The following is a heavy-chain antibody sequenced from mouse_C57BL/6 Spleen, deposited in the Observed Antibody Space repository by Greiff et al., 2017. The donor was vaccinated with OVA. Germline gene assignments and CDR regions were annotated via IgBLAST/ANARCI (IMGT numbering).Heavy chain of an antibody. V-gene: IGHV1-80*01. CDR1: GYAFSSYW. D-gene: IGHD1-1*01. CDR3: ARKGTVVADYYAMDY. CDR2: IYPGDGDT. Sequence: VQLQQSGAEPVKPGASVKISCKASGYAFSSYWMNWVKQRPGKGLEWIGQIYPGDGDTNYNGKFKGKATLTADKSSSTAYMQLSSLTSEDSAVYFCARKGTVVADYYAMDYWGQGTSVTVSS. J-gene: IGHJ4*01.